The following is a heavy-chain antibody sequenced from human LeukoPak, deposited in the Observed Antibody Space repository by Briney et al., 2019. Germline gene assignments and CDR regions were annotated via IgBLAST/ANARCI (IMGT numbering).Heavy chain of an antibody. CDR1: GYTFSSYA. J-gene: IGHJ5*02. V-gene: IGHV1-69*06. CDR3: ARKVPNDSSGYYYRGQFDP. Sequence: SVKVSCKASGYTFSSYAISWVRQAPGQGLEWMGGIIPIFGTANYAQKFQGRVTITADKSTSTAYMELSSLRSEDTAVYYCARKVPNDSSGYYYRGQFDPWGQGTLDTVSS. D-gene: IGHD3-22*01. CDR2: IIPIFGTA.